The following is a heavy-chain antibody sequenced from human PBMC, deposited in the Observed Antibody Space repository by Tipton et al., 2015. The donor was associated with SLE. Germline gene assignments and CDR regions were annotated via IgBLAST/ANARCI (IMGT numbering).Heavy chain of an antibody. D-gene: IGHD3-10*01. CDR2: IYTSGST. J-gene: IGHJ4*02. CDR3: ARGRAGRITMVRGVITLYYFDY. V-gene: IGHV4-61*09. Sequence: TLSLTCTVSGGSISSGSYYWSWIRQPPGQGLEWIGYIYTSGSTSYNPSLKSRVTISVDTSKSQFSLKRSPVTAADAAVYYCARGRAGRITMVRGVITLYYFDYWGQGTLVTVSS. CDR1: GGSISSGSYY.